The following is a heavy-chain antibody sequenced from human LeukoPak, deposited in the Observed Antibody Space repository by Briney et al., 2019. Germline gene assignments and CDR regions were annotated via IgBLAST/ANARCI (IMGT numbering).Heavy chain of an antibody. CDR1: GFTFSSYA. V-gene: IGHV3-23*01. CDR3: AKGPYDILTCYSGDY. J-gene: IGHJ4*02. D-gene: IGHD3-9*01. Sequence: GGSLRLSCAASGFTFSSYAMSWVRQAPGKGLEWVSAISSSGGTTYYADSVKGRFTISRDNSKNSLYQQMNSLRGEDTAVYYGAKGPYDILTCYSGDYWGQGTRVSVSS. CDR2: ISSSGGTT.